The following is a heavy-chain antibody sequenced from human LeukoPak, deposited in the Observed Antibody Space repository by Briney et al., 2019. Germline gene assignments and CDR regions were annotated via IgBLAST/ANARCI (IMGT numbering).Heavy chain of an antibody. D-gene: IGHD5-12*01. Sequence: SQTLSLTCTVSGGSISSGGYYWSWIRQHPGKGLEWIGYIYYSGSTYYNPSLKSRVTISVDTSKNQFSLKLSSVTAADTAVYYCARFSGYPFNRFDPWGQGTLVTVSS. CDR2: IYYSGST. CDR1: GGSISSGGYY. V-gene: IGHV4-31*03. J-gene: IGHJ5*02. CDR3: ARFSGYPFNRFDP.